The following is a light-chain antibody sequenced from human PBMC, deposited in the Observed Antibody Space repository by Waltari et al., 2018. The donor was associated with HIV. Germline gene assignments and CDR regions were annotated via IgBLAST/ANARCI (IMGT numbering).Light chain of an antibody. CDR3: NSRDSSGNHLV. J-gene: IGLJ3*02. Sequence: SSELTQDPAVSVALGQTVRITCQGDRLRSYYASWYQQKPGQAPVLVIYGKNNRPSGIPDRFSGSSSGNTASLTITGAQAEDEADYYCNSRDSSGNHLVFGRGTKLTVL. CDR1: RLRSYY. CDR2: GKN. V-gene: IGLV3-19*01.